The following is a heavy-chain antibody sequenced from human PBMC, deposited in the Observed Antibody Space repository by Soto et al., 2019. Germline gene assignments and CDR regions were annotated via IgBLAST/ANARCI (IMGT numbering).Heavy chain of an antibody. CDR2: IIPILGIA. CDR3: ARLLYYDSSGYPVDY. D-gene: IGHD3-22*01. Sequence: ASVKVSCKASGGTFSSYTISWVRQAPGQGLEWMGRIIPILGIANYAQKFQGRVTITADKSTSTAYMELSSLRSEDTAVYYCARLLYYDSSGYPVDYWRQGTLVTVSS. V-gene: IGHV1-69*02. CDR1: GGTFSSYT. J-gene: IGHJ4*02.